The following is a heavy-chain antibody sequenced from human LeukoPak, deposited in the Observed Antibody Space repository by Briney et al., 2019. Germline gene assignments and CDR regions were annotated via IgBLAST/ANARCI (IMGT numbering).Heavy chain of an antibody. CDR3: ARQGGSYYGY. D-gene: IGHD1-26*01. J-gene: IGHJ4*02. Sequence: SETLSLTCTVSGGSISSGSYYWSWIRQPAGTGLEWIGRIYTSGSTNYNPSLKSRVTISVDTSKNQFSLKMSSVTAADTAVYYCARQGGSYYGYWGQGTLVTVSS. V-gene: IGHV4-61*02. CDR1: GGSISSGSYY. CDR2: IYTSGST.